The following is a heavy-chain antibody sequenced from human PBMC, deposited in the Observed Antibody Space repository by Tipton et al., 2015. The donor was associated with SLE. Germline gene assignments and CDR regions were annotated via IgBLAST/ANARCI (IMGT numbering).Heavy chain of an antibody. CDR2: IYYSGST. CDR1: GGSISSGDYS. CDR3: ARDVPGITMVQGDALDI. J-gene: IGHJ3*02. V-gene: IGHV4-61*08. Sequence: TLSLTCAVTGGSISSGDYSWNWIRQPPGKGLEWIGYIYYSGSTNYNPSLKSRVTISVDTSKNQFSLKLSSVTAADTAVYYCARDVPGITMVQGDALDIWGQGTMVTVSS. D-gene: IGHD3-10*01.